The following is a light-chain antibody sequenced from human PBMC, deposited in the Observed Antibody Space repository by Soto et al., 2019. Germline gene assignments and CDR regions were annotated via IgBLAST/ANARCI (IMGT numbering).Light chain of an antibody. CDR1: QYIESD. V-gene: IGKV3-15*01. J-gene: IGKJ4*01. CDR3: QQYNRWPIT. Sequence: EIGMTQSPATLSVSPGERATLSCRASQYIESDLAWYQHKPGQAPRLLVYGASTGATGVPARFSGSGSGAEFTLTINSLQSEDFGTYYCQQYNRWPITFGGGTKVDIK. CDR2: GAS.